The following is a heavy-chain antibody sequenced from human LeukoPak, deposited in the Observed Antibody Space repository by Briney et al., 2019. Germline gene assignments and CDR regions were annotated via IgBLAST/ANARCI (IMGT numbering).Heavy chain of an antibody. J-gene: IGHJ4*02. V-gene: IGHV3-30-3*01. CDR2: ISYDGSNK. CDR3: ARGPEGFTGVDY. Sequence: GGSLRLSCAASGFTFSSYAMHWVRQAPGKGLEWVAVISYDGSNKYYADSVKGRFTISRDNSKNTLYLQMNSLRADDTAVYYCARGPEGFTGVDYWGQGTLVTVSS. D-gene: IGHD1-14*01. CDR1: GFTFSSYA.